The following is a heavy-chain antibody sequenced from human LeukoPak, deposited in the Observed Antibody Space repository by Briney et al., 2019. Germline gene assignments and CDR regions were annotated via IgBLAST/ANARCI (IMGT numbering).Heavy chain of an antibody. D-gene: IGHD3-3*01. V-gene: IGHV4-59*01. CDR1: GGSISSYY. Sequence: PSETLSLTCTVSGGSISSYYWSWIRQPPGKGLEWIGYIYYSGSTNYNPSLKSRVTISVDTSKNQFSLKLSSVTAADPVVYYCARVSRAYYDFWSGYYFDYWGQGTLVTVSS. CDR2: IYYSGST. CDR3: ARVSRAYYDFWSGYYFDY. J-gene: IGHJ4*02.